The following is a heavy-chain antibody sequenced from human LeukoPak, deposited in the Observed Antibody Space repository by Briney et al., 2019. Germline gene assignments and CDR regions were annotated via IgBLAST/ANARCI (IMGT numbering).Heavy chain of an antibody. CDR2: IYYSGST. CDR3: ARLGGRRTTVRTDLPQLFDI. D-gene: IGHD1-1*01. CDR1: GGSISSYY. V-gene: IGHV4-59*08. Sequence: SETLSLTCTVSGGSISSYYWSWIRQPPGKGLEWIGYIYYSGSTNYNPSLKSRVTISVDTSKNQFSLKLSSVTAAGTAVYYCARLGGRRTTVRTDLPQLFDIWGQGTMVTVSS. J-gene: IGHJ3*02.